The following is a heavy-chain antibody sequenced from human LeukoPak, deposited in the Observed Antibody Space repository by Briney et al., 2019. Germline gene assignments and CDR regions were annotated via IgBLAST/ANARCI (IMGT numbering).Heavy chain of an antibody. CDR3: AREIEAQTTYCAFDI. V-gene: IGHV6-1*01. D-gene: IGHD2-21*01. CDR2: TYYRSNLFF. CDR1: GDIVSSNSAA. Sequence: SQTLSLTCAISGDIVSSNSAAWNWIRQSPSRGLEWLVRTYYRSNLFFNYEVSVRSRITINPDTSKNQFSLQLNSVTPEDTAVYFCAREIEAQTTYCAFDIWGQGTMVTVSS. J-gene: IGHJ3*02.